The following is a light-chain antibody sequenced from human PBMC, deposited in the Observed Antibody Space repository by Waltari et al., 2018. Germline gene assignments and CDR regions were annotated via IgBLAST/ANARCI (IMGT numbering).Light chain of an antibody. CDR3: QQYDNNRT. V-gene: IGKV1-5*03. J-gene: IGKJ1*01. CDR1: QSVRNW. CDR2: QAS. Sequence: DIQMTQSPSTLSASVGDRVTITCRASQSVRNWLAWYQQKPGKAPRLLIYQASTLENGVPSRCSGSGSGTEFTLTISGLQPDDFATYYCQQYDNNRTFGQGTKVEIK.